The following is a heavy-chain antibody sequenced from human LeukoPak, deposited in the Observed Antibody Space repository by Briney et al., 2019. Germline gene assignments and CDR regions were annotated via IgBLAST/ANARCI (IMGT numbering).Heavy chain of an antibody. V-gene: IGHV3-53*01. Sequence: GGSLRLSCAASGFTVSSNYMSWVRQAPGKGLEWVSVIYSGGSTYYADSVKGRFTISRDNAKNSLYLQKNSLRAEDTAVYYCASGMRVGPNIWGQGTLVTVSS. D-gene: IGHD1-26*01. CDR3: ASGMRVGPNI. CDR1: GFTVSSNY. CDR2: IYSGGST. J-gene: IGHJ4*02.